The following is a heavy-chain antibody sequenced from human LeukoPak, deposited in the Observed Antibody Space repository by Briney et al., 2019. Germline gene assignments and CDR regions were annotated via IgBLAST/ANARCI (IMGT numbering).Heavy chain of an antibody. D-gene: IGHD3-3*01. CDR1: GGSISSYY. CDR2: IYTIGST. CDR3: AYYDFWRGYFN. J-gene: IGHJ4*02. Sequence: PSETLSLTCTVSGGSISSYYGSWIRQPAGKGLEWIGRIYTIGSTNYNPSLKSRVTMSVDTSNNQFSLKLSSVTAADTAVYYCAYYDFWRGYFNWGQGTLVTVSS. V-gene: IGHV4-4*07.